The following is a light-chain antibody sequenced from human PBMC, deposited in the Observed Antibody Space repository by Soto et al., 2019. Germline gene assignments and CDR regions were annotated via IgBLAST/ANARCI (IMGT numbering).Light chain of an antibody. J-gene: IGKJ3*01. CDR3: QQYGTSLT. Sequence: EIVMTQSPPTLSVSPGERATLSCRASQSVGSKLAWYQQRPGQAPRLLIYDASNRATGIPARFSGSGSGTEFSLTISSLQSEDFAVYSCQQYGTSLTFGPGTKVDIK. CDR2: DAS. CDR1: QSVGSK. V-gene: IGKV3D-15*01.